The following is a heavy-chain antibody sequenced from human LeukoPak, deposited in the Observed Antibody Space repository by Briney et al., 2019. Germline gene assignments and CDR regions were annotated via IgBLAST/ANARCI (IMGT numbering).Heavy chain of an antibody. V-gene: IGHV1-18*01. CDR1: GYTFTSYG. CDR2: ISAYNGNT. CDR3: ARRAYSGSYSDYYYMDV. Sequence: ASVKVSCKTSGYTFTSYGISWVRQAPGQGLEWMGWISAYNGNTNYAQKLQGRVTMTTDTSTSTAYMELRSLRSDDTAVYYCARRAYSGSYSDYYYMDVWGKGTTVTISS. D-gene: IGHD1-26*01. J-gene: IGHJ6*03.